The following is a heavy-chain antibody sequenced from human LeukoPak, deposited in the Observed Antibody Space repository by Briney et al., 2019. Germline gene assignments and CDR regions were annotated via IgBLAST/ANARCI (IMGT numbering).Heavy chain of an antibody. CDR3: ARSLEWAMDV. CDR1: GFTFGNYW. V-gene: IGHV3-7*01. J-gene: IGHJ6*03. D-gene: IGHD3-3*01. CDR2: IKEDGSEK. Sequence: GGSLRLSCAASGFTFGNYWMSWVRQAPGKGLEWVANIKEDGSEKDYVDSVKGRFTISRDNAKNSLYLQMNSLRAEDTAVYYCARSLEWAMDVWGKGTTVTVSS.